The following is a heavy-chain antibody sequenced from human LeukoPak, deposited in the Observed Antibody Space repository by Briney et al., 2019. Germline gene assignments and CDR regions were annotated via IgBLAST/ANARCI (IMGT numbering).Heavy chain of an antibody. CDR3: AREDTWRYYYYMDV. Sequence: ASVKVSCKASGGTFSSYAISWVRQAPGQGLEWMGWINPNSGGTNYAQKFQGRVTMTRDTSISTAYMELSRLRSDDTAVYYCAREDTWRYYYYMDVWGKGTTVTVSS. J-gene: IGHJ6*03. D-gene: IGHD5-18*01. CDR2: INPNSGGT. V-gene: IGHV1-2*02. CDR1: GGTFSSYA.